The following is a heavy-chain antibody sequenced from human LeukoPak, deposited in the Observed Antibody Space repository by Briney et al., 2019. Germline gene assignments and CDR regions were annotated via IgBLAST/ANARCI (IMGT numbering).Heavy chain of an antibody. CDR2: IYYSGST. CDR3: ARDGGFTRTIDY. D-gene: IGHD1/OR15-1a*01. Sequence: ASETLSLTCTVSGGSISSGGYYWSWIRQHPGKGLEWIGYIYYSGSTYYNPSLKSRVTISVDTSKNQFSLKLGSVTAADTAVYYCARDGGFTRTIDYWGQGTLVTVSS. CDR1: GGSISSGGYY. V-gene: IGHV4-31*03. J-gene: IGHJ4*02.